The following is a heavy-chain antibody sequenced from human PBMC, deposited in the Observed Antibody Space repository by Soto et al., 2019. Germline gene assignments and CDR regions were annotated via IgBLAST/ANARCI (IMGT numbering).Heavy chain of an antibody. V-gene: IGHV1-46*01. CDR3: AREPDYSSLHYYGMDV. J-gene: IGHJ6*02. Sequence: GASVKVSCKASGYTFTSYYMHWVRQAPGQGLEWMGIINPSGGSTSYAQKFQGRVTMTRDTSTSTVYMELSSPRSEDTAVYYCAREPDYSSLHYYGMDVWGQGTTVTVSS. CDR2: INPSGGST. D-gene: IGHD4-4*01. CDR1: GYTFTSYY.